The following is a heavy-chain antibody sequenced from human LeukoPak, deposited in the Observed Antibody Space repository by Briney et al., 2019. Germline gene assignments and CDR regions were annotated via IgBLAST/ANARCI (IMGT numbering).Heavy chain of an antibody. V-gene: IGHV1-8*03. Sequence: ASVKVSCKASGYTFTSYDINWVRQATGQGLEWMGWMNPNSGNTGYAQKFQGRVTITRNTSISTAYMELRSLRSDDTAVYYCARGGVVRASGWDLNHPYYFDYWGQGTLVTVSS. CDR1: GYTFTSYD. J-gene: IGHJ4*02. CDR3: ARGGVVRASGWDLNHPYYFDY. CDR2: MNPNSGNT. D-gene: IGHD6-19*01.